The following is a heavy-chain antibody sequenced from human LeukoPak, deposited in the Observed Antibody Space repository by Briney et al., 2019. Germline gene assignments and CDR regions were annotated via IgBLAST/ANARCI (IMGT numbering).Heavy chain of an antibody. CDR1: GGSITSSNYY. CDR3: ARGKGNYDMLAGIFDY. CDR2: MYYSGNT. J-gene: IGHJ4*02. V-gene: IGHV4-39*07. Sequence: SETLFLTCTVSGGSITSSNYYWGWIRQPPGKGLEWIGSMYYSGNTYYKPSLKSRVTISKDTSKNQFSLKLTSVTAADTAVYYCARGKGNYDMLAGIFDYWGQGTLVTVSS. D-gene: IGHD3-9*01.